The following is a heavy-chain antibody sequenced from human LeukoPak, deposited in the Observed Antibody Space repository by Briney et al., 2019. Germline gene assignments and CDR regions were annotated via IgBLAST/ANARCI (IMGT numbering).Heavy chain of an antibody. V-gene: IGHV3-21*01. CDR1: GFTFSNYN. Sequence: GGSLRPSCAASGFTFSNYNMNWVRHAPGKGLEWVSSITSSSSYIYYADSVKGRFTISRDNAKNSLYLQMNSLRAEDTAVYYCARDPYSGSYSAYYYYYMDVWGKGTTVTVSS. CDR3: ARDPYSGSYSAYYYYYMDV. CDR2: ITSSSSYI. D-gene: IGHD1-26*01. J-gene: IGHJ6*03.